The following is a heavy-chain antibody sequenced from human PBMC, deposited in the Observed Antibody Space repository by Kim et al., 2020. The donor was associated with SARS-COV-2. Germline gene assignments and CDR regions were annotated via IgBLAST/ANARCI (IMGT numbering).Heavy chain of an antibody. D-gene: IGHD2-15*01. J-gene: IGHJ4*02. CDR3: VKSSHYCSGGSCYPFFDY. V-gene: IGHV3-64D*06. Sequence: KGRFTISRDNSKNTLYLQMSSLRAEDTAVYYCVKSSHYCSGGSCYPFFDYWGQGTLVTVSS.